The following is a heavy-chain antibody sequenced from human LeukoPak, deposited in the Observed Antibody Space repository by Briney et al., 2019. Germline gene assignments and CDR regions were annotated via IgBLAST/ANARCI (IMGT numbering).Heavy chain of an antibody. V-gene: IGHV3-7*03. CDR1: GFTFSSYW. CDR2: IKQDGSEK. D-gene: IGHD3-3*01. J-gene: IGHJ4*02. CDR3: AKLDFWNAKGGPFDY. Sequence: PGGSLRLSCAASGFTFSSYWMSWVRQAPGKGLEWVANIKQDGSEKYYVDSVKGRFTISRDNAKNSLYLQMNSLRAEDTALYYCAKLDFWNAKGGPFDYWGQGTLVTVSS.